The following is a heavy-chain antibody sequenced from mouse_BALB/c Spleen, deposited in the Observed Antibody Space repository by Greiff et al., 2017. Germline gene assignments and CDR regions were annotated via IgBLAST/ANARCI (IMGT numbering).Heavy chain of an antibody. V-gene: IGHV1-80*01. CDR3: ARSGYFDV. Sequence: QGQLKQSGAELVRPGSSVKISCKASGYAFSSYWMNWVKQRPGQGLEWIGQIYPGDGDTNYNGKFKGKATLTADKSSSTAYMQLSSLTSEDSAVYFCARSGYFDVWGAGTTVTVSS. CDR2: IYPGDGDT. J-gene: IGHJ1*01. CDR1: GYAFSSYW.